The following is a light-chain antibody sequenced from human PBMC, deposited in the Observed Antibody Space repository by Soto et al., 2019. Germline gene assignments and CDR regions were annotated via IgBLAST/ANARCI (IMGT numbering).Light chain of an antibody. CDR1: PSVSSSY. CDR2: GAS. J-gene: IGKJ1*01. Sequence: EIVLTQSPGTLSLSPGERATLSCRASPSVSSSYLAWYQQKPGQAPRLLMYGASSRTTGTPDRFRGSGSGTDFTLIISRLEPEDFAVYYCQQFGRSPRTFGQGTKVEIK. V-gene: IGKV3-20*01. CDR3: QQFGRSPRT.